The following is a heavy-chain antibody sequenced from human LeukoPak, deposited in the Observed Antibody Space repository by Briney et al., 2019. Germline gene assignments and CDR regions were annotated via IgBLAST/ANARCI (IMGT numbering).Heavy chain of an antibody. CDR3: AKTGSAIFGVVIMTFYDY. CDR1: GFTFSSYA. J-gene: IGHJ4*02. CDR2: ISGSGGST. V-gene: IGHV3-23*01. D-gene: IGHD3-3*01. Sequence: GGSLRLSCAASGFTFSSYAMSWVCQAPGKGLEWVSAISGSGGSTYYADSVKGRFTISRDNSKNTLYLQMNSLRAEDTAVYYCAKTGSAIFGVVIMTFYDYWGQGTLVTVSS.